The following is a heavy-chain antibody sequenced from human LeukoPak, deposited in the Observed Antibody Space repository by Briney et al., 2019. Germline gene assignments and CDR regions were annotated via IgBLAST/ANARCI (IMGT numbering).Heavy chain of an antibody. CDR1: GGSISSSSYY. CDR3: ARPSIRLGAFGYYYYMDV. J-gene: IGHJ6*03. D-gene: IGHD3-3*01. Sequence: SETLSLTCTVSGGSISSSSYYWGWIRQPPGKGLEWIGSIYYSGSTYYNPSLKSRVTISVDTSKNQFSLKLSSVTAADTAVYYCARPSIRLGAFGYYYYMDVWGKGTTVTVSS. V-gene: IGHV4-39*07. CDR2: IYYSGST.